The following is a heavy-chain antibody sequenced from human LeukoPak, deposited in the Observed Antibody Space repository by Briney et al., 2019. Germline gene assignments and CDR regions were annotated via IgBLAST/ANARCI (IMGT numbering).Heavy chain of an antibody. CDR2: IKQDGSEG. CDR1: GFTFSSYW. CDR3: AREFRKIQLSFDY. Sequence: GGSLRLSCVGSGFTFSSYWMSWVRQAPGRGLEWVANIKQDGSEGYYVDSVKGRFTISRDNAKNSLYLQMNSLRAEDTAVYYCAREFRKIQLSFDYWGQGALVTVSS. D-gene: IGHD5-18*01. J-gene: IGHJ4*02. V-gene: IGHV3-7*01.